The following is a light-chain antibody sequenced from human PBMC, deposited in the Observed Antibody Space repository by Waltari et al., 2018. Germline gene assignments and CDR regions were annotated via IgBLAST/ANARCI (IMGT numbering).Light chain of an antibody. V-gene: IGKV4-1*01. CDR1: QSVLYSPNNKNY. CDR2: WAS. J-gene: IGKJ1*01. Sequence: DIVMTQSPDSLAVSLGERATINCKSSQSVLYSPNNKNYLAWYQQKPGQPPKLLIYWASTRQSGVPDRFSGSGSGTDSTLTISSLQAEDVAVYYCQQYYSTPRTFGQGTKVEIK. CDR3: QQYYSTPRT.